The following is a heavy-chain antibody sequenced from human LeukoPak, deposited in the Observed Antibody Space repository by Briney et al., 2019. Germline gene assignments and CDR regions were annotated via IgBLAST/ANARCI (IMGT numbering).Heavy chain of an antibody. J-gene: IGHJ4*02. V-gene: IGHV3-7*01. Sequence: GGSLRLSCAASGFTFRSYWMSWVRQAPGKGLEWVANINQGGSVKYYADSVKGRFTISRDDAKNSLYVQMNSLRDEDTAVYYCARVGYSGWNLEYWGQGTLVTLSS. CDR1: GFTFRSYW. D-gene: IGHD5-12*01. CDR3: ARVGYSGWNLEY. CDR2: INQGGSVK.